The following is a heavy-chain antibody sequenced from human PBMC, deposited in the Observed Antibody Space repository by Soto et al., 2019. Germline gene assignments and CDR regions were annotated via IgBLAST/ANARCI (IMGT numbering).Heavy chain of an antibody. Sequence: GASVKVSCKASGGTFSSYAISWVRQAPGQGLEWMGGIIPIFGTANYAQKFQGRVTITRDTSASTAYMELSSLRFEDTAVYYCARNGAVAGDSNFDYWGQGTLVTVSS. CDR2: IIPIFGTA. CDR1: GGTFSSYA. V-gene: IGHV1-69*05. D-gene: IGHD6-19*01. CDR3: ARNGAVAGDSNFDY. J-gene: IGHJ4*02.